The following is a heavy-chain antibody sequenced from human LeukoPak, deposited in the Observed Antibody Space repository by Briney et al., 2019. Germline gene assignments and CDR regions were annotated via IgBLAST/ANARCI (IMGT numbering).Heavy chain of an antibody. V-gene: IGHV3-74*01. CDR1: GFTFSSDW. J-gene: IGHJ6*02. D-gene: IGHD5-12*01. CDR3: ARVPGYSGYFYGMDV. Sequence: GGSLRLSCAASGFTFSSDWMHWVRQAPGKGLVWVSRINDDGSSKGYADSAKGRFTISRDNAKNTLYLQMNSLRAEDTAVYYCARVPGYSGYFYGMDVWGQGTTVTVSS. CDR2: INDDGSSK.